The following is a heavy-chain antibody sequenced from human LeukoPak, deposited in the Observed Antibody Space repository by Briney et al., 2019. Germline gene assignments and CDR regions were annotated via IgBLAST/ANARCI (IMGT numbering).Heavy chain of an antibody. CDR3: ARGGIVATIPRDFDY. J-gene: IGHJ4*02. D-gene: IGHD5-12*01. Sequence: ASVKVSCKASGYTFTGYYIHWVRQAPGQGLEWMGWISAYNGNTNYAQKLQGRVTMTADTSTSTAYMELRSLRSDDTAVYYCARGGIVATIPRDFDYWGQGTLVTVSS. V-gene: IGHV1-18*01. CDR2: ISAYNGNT. CDR1: GYTFTGYY.